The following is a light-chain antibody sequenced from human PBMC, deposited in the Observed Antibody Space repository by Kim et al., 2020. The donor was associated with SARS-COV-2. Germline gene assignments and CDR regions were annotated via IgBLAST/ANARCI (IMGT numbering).Light chain of an antibody. CDR2: LAS. J-gene: IGKJ2*01. CDR3: MQALQTSPT. Sequence: PAPISCRYNQSLLHNIAYHYLELALQNPRHSPQLLMFLASNRASVVPDRFSGSGSGTDFTLKISRVEAEDVGIYYCMQALQTSPTFGQGTKLEI. V-gene: IGKV2-28*01. CDR1: QSLLHNIAYHY.